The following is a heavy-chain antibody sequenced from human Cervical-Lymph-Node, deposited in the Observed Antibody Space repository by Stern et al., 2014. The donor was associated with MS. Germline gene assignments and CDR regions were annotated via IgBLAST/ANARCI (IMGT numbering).Heavy chain of an antibody. CDR2: INPSTGSS. J-gene: IGHJ4*02. D-gene: IGHD2-21*01. CDR1: GYTFTSHY. Sequence: VQLVESGPEVQKPGASVRISCKASGYTFTSHYMHWVRQAPGQGLEWMGLINPSTGSSIYAQRFQGRLAMTRDTSSTTVYLELTTLTSEETALYFCARDVARKYYFDYWGQGTLVTVSS. CDR3: ARDVARKYYFDY. V-gene: IGHV1-46*01.